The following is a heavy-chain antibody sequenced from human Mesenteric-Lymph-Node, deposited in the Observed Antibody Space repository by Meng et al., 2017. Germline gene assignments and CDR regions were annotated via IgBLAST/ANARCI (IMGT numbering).Heavy chain of an antibody. V-gene: IGHV3-7*01. Sequence: GGSLRLSCAASGFTFSSSWMAWVRQTPGKGLEWVANINGDGSVKGYMDSVKGRFTVSRDNAENSAYLHMTSLRIEDAAIYYCVRDQALSGSGPHFDNWGQGTLVTVSS. CDR2: INGDGSVK. CDR3: VRDQALSGSGPHFDN. D-gene: IGHD3-10*01. CDR1: GFTFSSSW. J-gene: IGHJ4*02.